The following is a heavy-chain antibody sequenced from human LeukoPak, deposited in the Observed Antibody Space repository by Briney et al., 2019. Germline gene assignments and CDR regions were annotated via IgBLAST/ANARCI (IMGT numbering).Heavy chain of an antibody. Sequence: GGSLRLSCAASGFTFSSYAMSWVRQAPGKGLEWVSAISGSGGSTYYADSVKGRFTISRDNSKNTLYLQMNSLRAEDTAVYYCASLRVMTWIRLWLWGQGTLVTVSS. J-gene: IGHJ4*02. CDR2: ISGSGGST. CDR3: ASLRVMTWIRLWL. V-gene: IGHV3-23*01. CDR1: GFTFSSYA. D-gene: IGHD5-18*01.